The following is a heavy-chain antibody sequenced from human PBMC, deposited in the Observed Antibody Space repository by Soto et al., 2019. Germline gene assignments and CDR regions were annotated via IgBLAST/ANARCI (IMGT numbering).Heavy chain of an antibody. CDR3: ARANWYSEY. J-gene: IGHJ4*02. D-gene: IGHD7-27*01. V-gene: IGHV4-59*11. Sequence: QVQLQESGPGWVKPSETLSLTCTVSGGSISNHYWSWIRQPPGKGLEWIGYIYYNGNTNYNPSLQIRVTMSADTSKNHISLKLSSVTAADTAVYYCARANWYSEYWGQGTLVTVSS. CDR1: GGSISNHY. CDR2: IYYNGNT.